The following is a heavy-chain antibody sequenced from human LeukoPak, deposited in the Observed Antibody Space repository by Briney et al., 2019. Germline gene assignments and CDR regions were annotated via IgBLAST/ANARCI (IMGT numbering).Heavy chain of an antibody. CDR1: GFTFSSYG. Sequence: GGSLRLSCAASGFTFSSYGMHWVRQAPGKGLEWVAVIWYDGSNKYYADSVKGRFTISRDNSKNTLYLQMNSLRAEDTAVYYCARDFGPSSGWYYWGQGTLVTVSS. J-gene: IGHJ4*02. CDR2: IWYDGSNK. CDR3: ARDFGPSSGWYY. V-gene: IGHV3-33*01. D-gene: IGHD6-19*01.